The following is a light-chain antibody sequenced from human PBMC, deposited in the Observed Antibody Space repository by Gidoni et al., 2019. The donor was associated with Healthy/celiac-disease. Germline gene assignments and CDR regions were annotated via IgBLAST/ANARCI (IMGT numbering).Light chain of an antibody. V-gene: IGKV3-20*01. CDR3: QQYGSSPPWT. CDR1: QSVSSSY. CDR2: GAS. Sequence: EIVLTPSPGTLSLSPGERATLSCRASQSVSSSYLAWYQQKPGQAPRLLIYGASRRATGIPDRFSGSGSGTDFTLNISRLEPEDFAVYYCQQYGSSPPWTFGQXTKVEIK. J-gene: IGKJ1*01.